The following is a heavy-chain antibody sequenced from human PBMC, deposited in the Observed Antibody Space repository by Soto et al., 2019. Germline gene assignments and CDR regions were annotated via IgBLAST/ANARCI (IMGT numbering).Heavy chain of an antibody. Sequence: ASVKVSCKASGYTFTSYDINWVRQATGQGLEWMGWMNPNSGNTGYAQKFQGRVTITRDTSASTAYMELSSLRSEDTAVYYCARDGMNVNYQLLPAWFDPWGQGTLVTVSS. J-gene: IGHJ5*02. V-gene: IGHV1-8*01. D-gene: IGHD2-2*01. CDR1: GYTFTSYD. CDR2: MNPNSGNT. CDR3: ARDGMNVNYQLLPAWFDP.